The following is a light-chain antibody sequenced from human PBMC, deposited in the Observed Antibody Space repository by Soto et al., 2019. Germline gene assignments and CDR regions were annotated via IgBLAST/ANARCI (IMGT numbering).Light chain of an antibody. V-gene: IGKV3-11*01. CDR1: ETIYNF. CDR2: SAS. Sequence: EIVLTQSPATLSLSPGDRATLSCRANETIYNFLARYQQKPGQAPRPLLYSASDRATGIPARFSGSGSGTDFTLTISGLEPEDFAVYYCQHSGAWPPYTFGQGTKLDIK. CDR3: QHSGAWPPYT. J-gene: IGKJ2*01.